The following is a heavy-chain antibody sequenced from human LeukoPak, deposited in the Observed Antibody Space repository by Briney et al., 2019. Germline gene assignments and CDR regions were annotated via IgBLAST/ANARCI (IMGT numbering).Heavy chain of an antibody. V-gene: IGHV1-8*01. CDR2: MNPNSGNT. CDR3: ARGRGGSPDFDY. Sequence: ASVKVSCKASGYTFTSYDINWVQQATGQGLEWMGWMNPNSGNTGYAQKFQGRVTMTRNTSISTAYMELSSLRSEDTAVYYCARGRGGSPDFDYWGQGTLVTVSS. J-gene: IGHJ4*02. CDR1: GYTFTSYD. D-gene: IGHD2-15*01.